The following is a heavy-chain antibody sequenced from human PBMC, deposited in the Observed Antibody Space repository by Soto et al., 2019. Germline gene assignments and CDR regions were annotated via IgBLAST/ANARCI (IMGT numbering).Heavy chain of an antibody. Sequence: SATLSLTCAVYGGSFSGYYWSWIRQPPGKGLEWIGEINHSGSTNYNPSLKSRVTISVDTSKNQFSLKLSSVTAADTAVYYCARGALGAGFLEWLLYNWFDPWGQGTLVTVSS. J-gene: IGHJ5*02. CDR3: ARGALGAGFLEWLLYNWFDP. V-gene: IGHV4-34*01. CDR1: GGSFSGYY. CDR2: INHSGST. D-gene: IGHD3-3*01.